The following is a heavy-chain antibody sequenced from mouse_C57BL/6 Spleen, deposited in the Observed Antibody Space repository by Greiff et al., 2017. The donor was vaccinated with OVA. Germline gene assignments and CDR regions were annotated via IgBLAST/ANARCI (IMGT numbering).Heavy chain of an antibody. CDR2: IDPSDSYT. D-gene: IGHD2-3*01. J-gene: IGHJ1*03. CDR1: GYTFTSYW. CDR3: ARGDGYYGYFDV. Sequence: VQLQQSGAELVMPGASVKLSCKASGYTFTSYWMHWVKQRPGQGLEWIGEIDPSDSYTNYNQKFKGKSTLTVDKSSSTAYMQLSSLTSEDSAVYYCARGDGYYGYFDVWGTGTTVTVSS. V-gene: IGHV1-69*01.